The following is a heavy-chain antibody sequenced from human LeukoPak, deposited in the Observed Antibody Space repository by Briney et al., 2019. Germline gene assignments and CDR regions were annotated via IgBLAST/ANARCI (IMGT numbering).Heavy chain of an antibody. J-gene: IGHJ4*02. CDR1: GGSFSGYY. Sequence: PSETLSLTCAVYGGSFSGYYWSWIRQPPGKGLGWIGEINHSGSTNYNPSLKSRVTISVDTSKNQFSLKLSSVTAADTAVYYCARHTKWLFDYWGQGTLVTVSS. CDR2: INHSGST. CDR3: ARHTKWLFDY. D-gene: IGHD3-22*01. V-gene: IGHV4-34*01.